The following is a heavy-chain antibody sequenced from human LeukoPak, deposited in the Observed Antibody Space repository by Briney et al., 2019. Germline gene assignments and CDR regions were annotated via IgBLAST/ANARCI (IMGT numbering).Heavy chain of an antibody. V-gene: IGHV1-2*06. J-gene: IGHJ4*02. D-gene: IGHD3-22*01. CDR2: INPNSGGT. Sequence: ASVKVSCKASGYTFTGYYTHWVRQAPGQGLEWMGRINPNSGGTNYAQKFQGRVTITRDTSSSTAYVELSRLRSDDTAVYYCARVRYYDSSGPFDYWGQGTLVTVSS. CDR1: GYTFTGYY. CDR3: ARVRYYDSSGPFDY.